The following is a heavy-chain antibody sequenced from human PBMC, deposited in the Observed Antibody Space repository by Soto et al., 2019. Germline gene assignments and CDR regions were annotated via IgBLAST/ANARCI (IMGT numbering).Heavy chain of an antibody. Sequence: QVQLVESGGGVVQPGRSLRLSCAASGFTFSSYAMHWVRQAPGKGLEWVAVISYDGSNKYYADSVKGRFTISRDNSKNTLYLQMNSLRPEDTAVYYCAREALSIAVADYFDYWGQGTLVTVSS. CDR3: AREALSIAVADYFDY. V-gene: IGHV3-30-3*01. J-gene: IGHJ4*02. CDR1: GFTFSSYA. D-gene: IGHD6-19*01. CDR2: ISYDGSNK.